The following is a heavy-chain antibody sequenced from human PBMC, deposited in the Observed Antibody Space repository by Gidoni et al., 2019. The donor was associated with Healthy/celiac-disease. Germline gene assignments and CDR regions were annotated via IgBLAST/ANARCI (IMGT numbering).Heavy chain of an antibody. CDR2: ISYDGSNK. J-gene: IGHJ4*02. Sequence: QVQLVESGGGVVQPGRSLSLSCAASGFTFSSYGMHWVRQAPGKGLEWVAVISYDGSNKYYADSVKGRFTISRDNSKNKLYLQMNSLRAEDTAVYYCAKGRYSSSWIDYWGQGTLVTVSS. CDR3: AKGRYSSSWIDY. D-gene: IGHD6-13*01. CDR1: GFTFSSYG. V-gene: IGHV3-30*18.